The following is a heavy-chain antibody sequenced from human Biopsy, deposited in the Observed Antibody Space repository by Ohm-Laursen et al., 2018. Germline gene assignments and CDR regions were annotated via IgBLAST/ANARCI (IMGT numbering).Heavy chain of an antibody. CDR3: ASAGYNPDWNFDL. J-gene: IGHJ2*01. CDR2: IYFTGRT. D-gene: IGHD5-24*01. Sequence: TLSLTCTVSGGPIDSYYWSWIRQPPGKALKWIGYIYFTGRTSYNPSLKSRVTMSVNTSKKQFPLRLSSVTAADTAVYYCASAGYNPDWNFDLWGRGTRVTVSS. V-gene: IGHV4-59*12. CDR1: GGPIDSYY.